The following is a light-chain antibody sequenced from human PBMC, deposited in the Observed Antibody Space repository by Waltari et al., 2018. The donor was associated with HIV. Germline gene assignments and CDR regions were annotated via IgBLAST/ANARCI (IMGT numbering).Light chain of an antibody. Sequence: DIQMTQSPSTLSASVGDRVTITCRSSQSMSTWLAWYQQKPGKAPKLLIYKASSLESGVPSRFSGTGSGTEFTLTISSLQPDDFATYYCQQYKSYYTFGQGTKLEIK. V-gene: IGKV1-5*03. CDR1: QSMSTW. CDR3: QQYKSYYT. J-gene: IGKJ2*01. CDR2: KAS.